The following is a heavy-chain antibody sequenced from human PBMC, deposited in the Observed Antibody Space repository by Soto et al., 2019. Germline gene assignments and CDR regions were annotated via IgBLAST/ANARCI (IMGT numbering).Heavy chain of an antibody. CDR1: GLIFSSYA. CDR2: ISPSGGST. Sequence: GGSLRLSCAASGLIFSSYAMSCVRQAPGKGLDWVSGISPSGGSTYYADSVKGRFTISRDNSKNTLYLQMSSLRTEDTAIYYCVKERQRISRSIIRAFDLWGQGTMVTVSS. J-gene: IGHJ3*01. CDR3: VKERQRISRSIIRAFDL. V-gene: IGHV3-23*01. D-gene: IGHD1-20*01.